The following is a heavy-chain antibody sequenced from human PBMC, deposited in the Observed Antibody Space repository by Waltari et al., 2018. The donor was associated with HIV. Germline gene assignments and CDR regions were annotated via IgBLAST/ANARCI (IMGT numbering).Heavy chain of an antibody. CDR1: GDSISNYS. V-gene: IGHV4-4*07. Sequence: QVQVQESGPGLVKPSETLSLTCAVSGDSISNYSWSWIRQPAGKGLEWIGRIKTSGNSNYNPSLKSRLTLSADTSKNQVSLRLSSVTAADTAVYYCARLGYQDMDVWGQGTTVTVSS. CDR3: ARLGYQDMDV. D-gene: IGHD6-25*01. J-gene: IGHJ6*02. CDR2: IKTSGNS.